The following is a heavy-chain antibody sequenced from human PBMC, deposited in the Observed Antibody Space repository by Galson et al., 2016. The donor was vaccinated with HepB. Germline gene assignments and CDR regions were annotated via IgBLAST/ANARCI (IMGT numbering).Heavy chain of an antibody. Sequence: QSGAEVKKPGESLQISCQGSGYRFSTYWIGWVRQMPGKGLEWMGIIYVGDSDIRYSPAFRGHVTISVDKSISTAYLQWSSLKASDTAMYYCARGTTAWYFDYWGQGTLVTVSS. CDR1: GYRFSTYW. V-gene: IGHV5-51*01. D-gene: IGHD1-1*01. CDR3: ARGTTAWYFDY. CDR2: IYVGDSDI. J-gene: IGHJ4*02.